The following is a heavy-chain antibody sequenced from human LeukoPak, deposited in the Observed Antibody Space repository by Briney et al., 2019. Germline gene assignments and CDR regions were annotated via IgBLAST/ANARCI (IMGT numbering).Heavy chain of an antibody. D-gene: IGHD4-17*01. CDR3: AREGPYDYGDWYYFDY. CDR2: ISSSGSTI. V-gene: IGHV3-11*01. J-gene: IGHJ4*02. Sequence: GGSLRLSCAASGFTFSDYYMSWIRQAPGKGQEWVSYISSSGSTIYYADSVKGRFTISRDNAKNSLYLQMNSLRAEDTAVYYCAREGPYDYGDWYYFDYWGQGTLVTVSS. CDR1: GFTFSDYY.